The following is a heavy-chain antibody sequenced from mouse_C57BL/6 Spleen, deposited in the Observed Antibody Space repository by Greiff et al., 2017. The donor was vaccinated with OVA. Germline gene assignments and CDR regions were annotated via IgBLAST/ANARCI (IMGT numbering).Heavy chain of an antibody. CDR2: INPGRGGT. J-gene: IGHJ4*01. Sequence: QVQLQQSGAELVRPGTSVKVSCKASGYAFTNYLIEWVKQRPGQGLEWIGVINPGRGGTNYNEKFKGKATLTADKSSSTAYMQLSSLTSEDTSVYFCARSFWDYDLYYAMDYWGQGTSVTVSS. CDR3: ARSFWDYDLYYAMDY. V-gene: IGHV1-54*01. D-gene: IGHD2-4*01. CDR1: GYAFTNYL.